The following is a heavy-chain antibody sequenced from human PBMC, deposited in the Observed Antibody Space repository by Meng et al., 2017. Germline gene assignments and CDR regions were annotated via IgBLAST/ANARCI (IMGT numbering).Heavy chain of an antibody. J-gene: IGHJ4*02. V-gene: IGHV6-1*01. D-gene: IGHD6-13*01. CDR1: GDSVSSNSAA. CDR3: AREEPYFGYSSSWLTYYFDY. Sequence: SQTLSLTCAISGDSVSSNSAAWNWIRQSPSRGLEWLGRTYYRSKWYNDYAVSVKSRITINPDTSKNQFSLQLNSVTPEDTAVYYCAREEPYFGYSSSWLTYYFDYWGQGTLVTVSS. CDR2: TYYRSKWYN.